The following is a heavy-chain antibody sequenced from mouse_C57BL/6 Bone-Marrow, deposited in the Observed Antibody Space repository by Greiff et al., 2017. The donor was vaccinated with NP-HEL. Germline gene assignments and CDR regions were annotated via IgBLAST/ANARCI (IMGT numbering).Heavy chain of an antibody. CDR1: GFTFSDYY. D-gene: IGHD1-1*01. J-gene: IGHJ1*03. V-gene: IGHV5-12*01. Sequence: EVKVEESGGGLVQPGGSLKLSCAASGFTFSDYYMYWVRQTPEKRLEWVAYISNGGGSTYYPDTVKGRFTISRDNAKNTLYLQMSRLKSEDTAMYYCARREGYGSLVWGTGTTVTVSS. CDR3: ARREGYGSLV. CDR2: ISNGGGST.